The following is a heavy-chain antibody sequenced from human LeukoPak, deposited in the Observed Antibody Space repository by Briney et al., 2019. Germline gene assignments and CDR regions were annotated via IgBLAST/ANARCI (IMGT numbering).Heavy chain of an antibody. CDR2: ISGSGDST. V-gene: IGHV3-23*01. CDR3: AKGATSGWLLYWFDP. CDR1: GLTSSTYATSYA. Sequence: GGSLRLSCAVSGLTSSTYATSYAMTWVRQAPGKGLEWVSGISGSGDSTYYAESLKGRFTISRDNFKNTLYLQMNSLRDDDTAIYYCAKGATSGWLLYWFDPWGQGTLVTVSS. J-gene: IGHJ5*02. D-gene: IGHD6-19*01.